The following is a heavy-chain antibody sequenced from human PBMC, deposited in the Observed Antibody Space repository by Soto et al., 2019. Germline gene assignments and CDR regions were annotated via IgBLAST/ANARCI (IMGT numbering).Heavy chain of an antibody. J-gene: IGHJ4*02. CDR1: GLTFSRAD. CDR2: SGGSDLST. V-gene: IGHV3-23*01. CDR3: VTQSWNY. D-gene: IGHD1-1*01. Sequence: EVQLLESGGGLVQPGGSLRLSCVVSGLTFSRADLSWVRQPPGKGLEWVSASGGSDLSTHYVDSVKGRFTISRDSSNNTLYMHMNSLSAECTAVYCCVTQSWNYWGQGTLVTVSS.